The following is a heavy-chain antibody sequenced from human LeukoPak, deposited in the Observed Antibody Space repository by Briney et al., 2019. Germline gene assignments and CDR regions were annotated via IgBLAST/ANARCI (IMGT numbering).Heavy chain of an antibody. J-gene: IGHJ3*02. V-gene: IGHV4-38-2*01. CDR2: FYHSGST. CDR1: SYSISSGYY. CDR3: ARREAVAGIGAFDI. Sequence: SETLSLTCAVSSYSISSGYYWGWIRQPPGKGLEWIGSFYHSGSTYYNPPLKNRVTISVDTSKNQFSLKLSSVTAADTAVYYCARREAVAGIGAFDIWGQGTMVTVSS. D-gene: IGHD6-19*01.